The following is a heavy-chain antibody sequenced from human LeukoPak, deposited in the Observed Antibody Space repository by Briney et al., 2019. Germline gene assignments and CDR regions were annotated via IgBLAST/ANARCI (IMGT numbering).Heavy chain of an antibody. CDR1: GYTFTSYG. Sequence: ASVTVSCKSSGYTFTSYGISWVRQAPGQGHEWMGWINAYNGNTNYAQKLQGRVTMTTDTSTSTAYMELRSLRSDDTAVYYCARLSGWYPKVEFYYFDYWGQGTLVTVSS. V-gene: IGHV1-18*01. CDR3: ARLSGWYPKVEFYYFDY. D-gene: IGHD6-19*01. CDR2: INAYNGNT. J-gene: IGHJ4*02.